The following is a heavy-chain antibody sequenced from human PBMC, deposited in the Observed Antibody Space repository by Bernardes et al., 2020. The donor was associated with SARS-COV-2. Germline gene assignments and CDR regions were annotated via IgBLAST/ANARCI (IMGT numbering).Heavy chain of an antibody. CDR1: GGTFSSYT. CDR2: IIPILGIA. CDR3: ARDLEATYCSGGSCPSYYGMDV. J-gene: IGHJ6*02. V-gene: IGHV1-69*02. Sequence: SVKVSCKASGGTFSSYTISWVRQAPGQGLEWMGRIIPILGIANYAQKFQGRVTITADKSTSTAYMELSSLRSEDTAVYYCARDLEATYCSGGSCPSYYGMDVWGQGTTVTVSS. D-gene: IGHD2-15*01.